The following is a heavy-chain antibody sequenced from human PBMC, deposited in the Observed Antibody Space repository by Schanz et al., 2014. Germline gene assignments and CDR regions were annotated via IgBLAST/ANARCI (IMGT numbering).Heavy chain of an antibody. D-gene: IGHD6-25*01. CDR1: GFTFSTST. J-gene: IGHJ4*02. CDR3: AKVRYSSGWRGDYFDE. V-gene: IGHV3-48*01. Sequence: EVQLLESGGGLVQPGGSLRLSCATSGFTFSTSTMHWVRQAPGRGLEWVSYIGNGGVTIYYADSVKGRFTMSRDNAKNSVFLQMNSLRAEDTAVYYCAKVRYSSGWRGDYFDEWGQGTLVTVAS. CDR2: IGNGGVTI.